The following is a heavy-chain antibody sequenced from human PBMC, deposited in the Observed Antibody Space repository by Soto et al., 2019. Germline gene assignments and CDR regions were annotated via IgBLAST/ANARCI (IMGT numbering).Heavy chain of an antibody. Sequence: ASVKVSCKASGYTFTSYAMNWVRQAPGQGLEWMGWINTNTGNPTYAQGFTGRFVFSLDTSVSTAYLQICSLKAEDTAVYYCARDAGYDYGDYVGYYYGMDVWGQGTTVTVSS. D-gene: IGHD4-17*01. CDR1: GYTFTSYA. CDR3: ARDAGYDYGDYVGYYYGMDV. V-gene: IGHV7-4-1*01. CDR2: INTNTGNP. J-gene: IGHJ6*02.